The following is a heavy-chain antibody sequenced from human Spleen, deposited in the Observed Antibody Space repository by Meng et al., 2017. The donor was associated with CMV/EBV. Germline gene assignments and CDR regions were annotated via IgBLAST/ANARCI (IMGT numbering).Heavy chain of an antibody. CDR3: ASEGIPGIFNY. J-gene: IGHJ4*02. V-gene: IGHV3-7*01. CDR1: EFTFPKYW. CDR2: IKQDGSET. Sequence: GGSLRLSCAASEFTFPKYWMTWVRQTPGKGLEWVANIKQDGSETNYVDSVKGRFIISRDNAKNSLYLQMNSLRAEDTAVYYCASEGIPGIFNYWGQGTLVTVSS.